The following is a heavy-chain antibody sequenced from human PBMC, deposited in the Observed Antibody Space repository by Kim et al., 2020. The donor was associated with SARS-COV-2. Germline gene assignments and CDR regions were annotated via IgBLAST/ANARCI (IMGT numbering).Heavy chain of an antibody. CDR3: ASKAYDYGWGSSRQPLNPYYDGMDG. J-gene: IGHJ6*02. V-gene: IGHV1-69*13. Sequence: SVKVSCKASGGTFSSYAIIWVRQAPGQGLEWMGGIIPIFGTATSAQMFQGRVTITADESTSTACMQLSSLRSEDTAVYYCASKAYDYGWGSSRQPLNPYYDGMDGWGQGTTVTVS. D-gene: IGHD3-16*02. CDR1: GGTFSSYA. CDR2: IIPIFGTA.